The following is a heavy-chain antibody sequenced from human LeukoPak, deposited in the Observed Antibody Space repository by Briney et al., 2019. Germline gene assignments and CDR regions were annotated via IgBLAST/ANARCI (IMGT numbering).Heavy chain of an antibody. Sequence: GGSLRLSCAASGFTFSSYSMNWVRQAPGKGLEWVSSISCSSSYIYYADSVKGRFTISRDNAKNSLYLQMNSLRAEDTAVYYCARKPSSGWYAGSVAGGDYWGQGTLVTVSS. CDR1: GFTFSSYS. V-gene: IGHV3-21*01. D-gene: IGHD6-19*01. CDR3: ARKPSSGWYAGSVAGGDY. CDR2: ISCSSSYI. J-gene: IGHJ4*02.